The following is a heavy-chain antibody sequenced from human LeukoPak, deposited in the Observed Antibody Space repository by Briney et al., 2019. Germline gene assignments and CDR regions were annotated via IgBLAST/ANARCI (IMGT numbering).Heavy chain of an antibody. V-gene: IGHV4-39*01. CDR3: ASGAVTMVRGVINYYYYGMDV. J-gene: IGHJ6*02. CDR2: IYYSGST. D-gene: IGHD3-10*01. Sequence: KPSETLSLTCTVSGGSISSSSYYWGWIRRPPGKGLEWIGSIYYSGSTYYNPSLKSRVTISVDTSKNQFSLKLSSVTAADTAVYYCASGAVTMVRGVINYYYYGMDVWGQGTTVTVSS. CDR1: GGSISSSSYY.